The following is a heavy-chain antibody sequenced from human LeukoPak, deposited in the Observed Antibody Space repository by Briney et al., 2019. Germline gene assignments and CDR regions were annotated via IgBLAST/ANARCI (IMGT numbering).Heavy chain of an antibody. CDR1: GFIFSSHS. CDR2: ISGSSSYI. Sequence: GGSLRLSCEASGFIFSSHSMNWVRQAPGKGLEWVSSISGSSSYIYYADSVKGRFTISRDNAENLLYLQMNSLKAEDTALYYCARSTGPVALYYFDSWGQGTLVTVSS. D-gene: IGHD2-2*01. V-gene: IGHV3-21*01. J-gene: IGHJ4*02. CDR3: ARSTGPVALYYFDS.